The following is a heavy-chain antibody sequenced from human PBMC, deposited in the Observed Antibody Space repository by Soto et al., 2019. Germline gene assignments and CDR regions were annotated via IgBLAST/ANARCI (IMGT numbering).Heavy chain of an antibody. CDR1: GFTFSSYA. V-gene: IGHV3-64*01. J-gene: IGHJ6*03. CDR3: ARDRAYSSSWPGGFYYYYYMDV. Sequence: GSLRLSCAASGFTFSSYAMHWVRQAPGKGLEYVSAISSNGGSTYYANSVKGRFTISRDNSKNTLYLQMGSLRAEDMAVYYCARDRAYSSSWPGGFYYYYYMDVWGKGTTVTVSS. CDR2: ISSNGGST. D-gene: IGHD6-13*01.